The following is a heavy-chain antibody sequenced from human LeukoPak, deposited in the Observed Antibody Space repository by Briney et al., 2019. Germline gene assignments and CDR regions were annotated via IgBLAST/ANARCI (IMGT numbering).Heavy chain of an antibody. CDR3: ARWPHGSSWDDAFDI. V-gene: IGHV4-4*07. Sequence: SETLSLTCTVSGGSISSYYWSWIRQPAGKGLEWIGRIYTSGSTNYNPSLKSRVTMSVDTSKNQFSLKLSSVTAADTAVYYCARWPHGSSWDDAFDIWGQGTMVTVSS. J-gene: IGHJ3*02. CDR2: IYTSGST. D-gene: IGHD6-13*01. CDR1: GGSISSYY.